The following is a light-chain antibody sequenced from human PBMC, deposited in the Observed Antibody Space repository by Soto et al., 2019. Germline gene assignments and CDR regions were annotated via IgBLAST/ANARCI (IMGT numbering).Light chain of an antibody. CDR3: MQTLLTWP. V-gene: IGKV2-28*01. J-gene: IGKJ1*01. CDR1: QSLLHSNGYYY. Sequence: DIVMTQSPLSLPVTPGEPASISCRSSQSLLHSNGYYYLDWYLQKPGQSPQLLIYLGSYRASGVPDRFSGSGSGTDFTLKISRVEAEDVGVYYCMQTLLTWPFGQGTKVEIK. CDR2: LGS.